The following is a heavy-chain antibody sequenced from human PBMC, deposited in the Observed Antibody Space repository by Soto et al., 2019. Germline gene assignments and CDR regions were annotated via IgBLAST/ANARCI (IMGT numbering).Heavy chain of an antibody. CDR1: GFTFTSSA. CDR2: IVVGSGNT. D-gene: IGHD6-19*01. V-gene: IGHV1-58*01. Sequence: SVKVSCKASGFTFTSSAVQWVRQARGQRLEWIGWIVVGSGNTNYAQKFQERVTITRDMSTSTAYMELSSLRSEDTAVYYCAVHKWLVQPPDAFDIWGQGTMVTVSS. CDR3: AVHKWLVQPPDAFDI. J-gene: IGHJ3*02.